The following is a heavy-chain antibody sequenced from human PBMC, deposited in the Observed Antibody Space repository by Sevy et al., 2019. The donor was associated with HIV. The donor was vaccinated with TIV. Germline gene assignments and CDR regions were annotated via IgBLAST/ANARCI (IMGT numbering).Heavy chain of an antibody. Sequence: GGSLRLSCAASGFTFSDHYMTWIRQAPGKGLESVAYIRSVGSPIFYADSLKGRFIISRDNTKNALYLQMNILRADDTAVYYCARDHYQKTIRGNFDIWGQGTMVTVSS. J-gene: IGHJ3*02. CDR2: IRSVGSPI. CDR1: GFTFSDHY. CDR3: ARDHYQKTIRGNFDI. D-gene: IGHD3-10*01. V-gene: IGHV3-11*01.